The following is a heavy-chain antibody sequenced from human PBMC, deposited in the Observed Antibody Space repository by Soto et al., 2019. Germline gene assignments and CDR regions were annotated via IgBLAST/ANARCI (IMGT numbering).Heavy chain of an antibody. D-gene: IGHD1-26*01. J-gene: IGHJ4*02. CDR3: GRGRSGQIVVFY. Sequence: ASVKVSCKASGYTFTGHYIHWVRQAPEQGPEWMGEISPETGATIYAQKFQGRVTMTRDMSITTVYMELNNLSPDDTAVYYCGRGRSGQIVVFYWGQGTPVTVS. CDR2: ISPETGAT. CDR1: GYTFTGHY. V-gene: IGHV1-2*02.